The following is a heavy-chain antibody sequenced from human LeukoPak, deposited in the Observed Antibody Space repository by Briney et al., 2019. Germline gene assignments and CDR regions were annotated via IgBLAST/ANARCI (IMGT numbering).Heavy chain of an antibody. D-gene: IGHD2-2*01. Sequence: ASVKVSCKASGYTFTSYYMHWVRQAPGQGLEWMGIINPSGGSTSYAQKFQGRVTMTRDTPTSTVYMELSSLRSEDTAVYYCARVIVVVPAADPIYGMDVWGQGTTVTVSS. J-gene: IGHJ6*02. CDR1: GYTFTSYY. CDR2: INPSGGST. CDR3: ARVIVVVPAADPIYGMDV. V-gene: IGHV1-46*01.